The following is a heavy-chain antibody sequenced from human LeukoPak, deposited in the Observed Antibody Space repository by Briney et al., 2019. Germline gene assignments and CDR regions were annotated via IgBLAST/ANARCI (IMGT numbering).Heavy chain of an antibody. Sequence: GGSRRLSCAASGFTFTNFAMHWVRQAPGKGLEWVAVISNDERNKYYADSVKGRFSISRDNSNSMVYLQMTSLRLEDTAVYYCARPSPPGDGSTPCDHWGQGSLVIVSS. J-gene: IGHJ4*02. CDR3: ARPSPPGDGSTPCDH. V-gene: IGHV3-30*04. CDR2: ISNDERNK. D-gene: IGHD5-24*01. CDR1: GFTFTNFA.